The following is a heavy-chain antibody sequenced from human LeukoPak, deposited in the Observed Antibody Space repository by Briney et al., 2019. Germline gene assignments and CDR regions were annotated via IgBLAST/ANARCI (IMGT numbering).Heavy chain of an antibody. Sequence: SETLSPTCTVSGASVSSASYWTWIRQPPGKGVEWIAHIYNGVNTNYNPSLKSRVTISVDTSKNQFSLRLNSVTAADTAVYYCARSRAFNSGAFDPWGQGSLVTVSS. CDR1: GASVSSASY. V-gene: IGHV4-61*01. J-gene: IGHJ5*02. CDR3: ARSRAFNSGAFDP. CDR2: IYNGVNT. D-gene: IGHD1-26*01.